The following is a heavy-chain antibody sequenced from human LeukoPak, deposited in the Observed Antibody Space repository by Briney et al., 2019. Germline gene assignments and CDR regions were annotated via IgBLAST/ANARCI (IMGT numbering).Heavy chain of an antibody. J-gene: IGHJ5*02. CDR1: GGSISSSS. CDR3: ARVDDSRFDP. Sequence: LSLTCTVSGGSISSSSYYWGWIRQAPGKGLEWVAVISYDGSNKYYADSVKGRFTISRDNSKNTLYLQMNSLRAEDTAVYYCARVDDSRFDPWGQGTLVTVSS. CDR2: ISYDGSNK. D-gene: IGHD3-22*01. V-gene: IGHV3-30*03.